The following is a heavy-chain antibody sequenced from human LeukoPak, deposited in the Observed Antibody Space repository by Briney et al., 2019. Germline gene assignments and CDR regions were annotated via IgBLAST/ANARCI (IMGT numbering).Heavy chain of an antibody. D-gene: IGHD3-9*01. CDR2: IRYDGSNK. CDR3: AKGVYDILTGYDH. V-gene: IGHV3-30*02. J-gene: IGHJ4*02. Sequence: GGSLRLSCAASGFTFSSYGMHWVRQAPGKGLEWVAFIRYDGSNKYYADSVKGRFTISRDNSKNTLYLQMNSLRAEDTAVYYCAKGVYDILTGYDHWGQGTLVTVSS. CDR1: GFTFSSYG.